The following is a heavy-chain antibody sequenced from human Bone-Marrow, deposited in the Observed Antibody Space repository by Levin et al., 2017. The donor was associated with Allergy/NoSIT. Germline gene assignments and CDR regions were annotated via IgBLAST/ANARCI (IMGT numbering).Heavy chain of an antibody. Sequence: GESLKISCKGSGYSFTSYWIGWVRQMPGKGLEWMGIIYPGDSDTRYSPSFQGQVTISADKSISTAYLQWSSLKASDTAMYYCARLEGVVVTRWYFDLWGRGTLVTVSS. CDR1: GYSFTSYW. CDR3: ARLEGVVVTRWYFDL. V-gene: IGHV5-51*01. D-gene: IGHD2-21*02. J-gene: IGHJ2*01. CDR2: IYPGDSDT.